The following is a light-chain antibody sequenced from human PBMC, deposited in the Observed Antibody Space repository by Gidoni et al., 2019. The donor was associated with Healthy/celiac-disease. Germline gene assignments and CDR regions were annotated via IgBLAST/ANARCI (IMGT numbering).Light chain of an antibody. Sequence: QSVLTQPPSVSGAPGQKITIYCTGSSSNLGADHHVHWYHHLPGTAPKVLIFANRNRPSGVPDRFSASKSGTSASLVITGLQPEDETDYYCQSYDTSLSAYVFGTGTKVTVL. V-gene: IGLV1-40*01. CDR1: SSNLGADHH. CDR3: QSYDTSLSAYV. J-gene: IGLJ1*01. CDR2: ANR.